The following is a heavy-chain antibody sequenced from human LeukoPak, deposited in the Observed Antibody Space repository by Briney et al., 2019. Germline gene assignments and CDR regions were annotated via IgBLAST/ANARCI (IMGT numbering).Heavy chain of an antibody. CDR2: INPSGSST. Sequence: ASVKVSCKASGYTFTRYYMYWVRQAPGQGLEWMGIINPSGSSTCYAQKFQGRVTMTRDTSTSTVYMDLSSLRSEDMAMYYCAKDRGGTGDFDYWGQGTLVTVSS. CDR1: GYTFTRYY. CDR3: AKDRGGTGDFDY. J-gene: IGHJ4*02. D-gene: IGHD3-10*01. V-gene: IGHV1-46*01.